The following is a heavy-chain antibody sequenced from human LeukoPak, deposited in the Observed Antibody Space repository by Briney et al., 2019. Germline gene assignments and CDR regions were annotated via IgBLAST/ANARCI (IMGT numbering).Heavy chain of an antibody. CDR1: GFTFSSYE. CDR3: AELGITMIGGV. D-gene: IGHD3-10*02. V-gene: IGHV3-48*03. J-gene: IGHJ6*04. Sequence: QPGGSLRLSCAASGFTFSSYEMNWVRQAPGKGLEWVTYISSSGSTIYHADSVKGRFTSSIDNAKNSLYLQMNSLRAEDTAVYYCAELGITMIGGVWGKGTTVTISS. CDR2: ISSSGSTI.